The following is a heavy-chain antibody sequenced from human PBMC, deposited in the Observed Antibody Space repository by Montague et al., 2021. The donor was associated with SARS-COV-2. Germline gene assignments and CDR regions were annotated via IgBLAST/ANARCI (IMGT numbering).Heavy chain of an antibody. Sequence: SETLSLTCAVSGGSISSSNWWSWVRQPPGKGLEWIGEIYHSGSTNYNPSLKSRVTISVDKSKNQFSLKLSSVTAADTAVYYCARTLLGYCGSTSCYGARPRYYFDYWGQGTLVTVSS. J-gene: IGHJ4*02. CDR1: GGSISSSNW. CDR3: ARTLLGYCGSTSCYGARPRYYFDY. V-gene: IGHV4-4*02. D-gene: IGHD2-2*01. CDR2: IYHSGST.